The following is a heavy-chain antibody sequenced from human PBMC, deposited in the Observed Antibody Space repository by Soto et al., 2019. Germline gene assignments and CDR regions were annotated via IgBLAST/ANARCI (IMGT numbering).Heavy chain of an antibody. Sequence: HLVESGGGLVQPGGSLRPSCPASTLTFRGHWMHWVRQVPGQGMVWGSRISNDGGSISYADSVKGRFTISRDNVNNTLSLQMTSLRVEDTSIYYCVAGRPGVGSPGDYWGRGTLVTVSS. CDR3: VAGRPGVGSPGDY. D-gene: IGHD3-10*01. J-gene: IGHJ4*02. CDR2: ISNDGGSI. CDR1: TLTFRGHW. V-gene: IGHV3-74*03.